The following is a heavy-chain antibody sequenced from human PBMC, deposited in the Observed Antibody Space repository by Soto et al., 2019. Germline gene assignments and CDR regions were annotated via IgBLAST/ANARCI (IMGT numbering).Heavy chain of an antibody. CDR1: GFTFDDYA. CDR3: AQGDY. CDR2: ISWNSGSI. V-gene: IGHV3-9*01. Sequence: GGSLRLSCAASGFTFDDYAMHWVRQAPGKGLEWVSGISWNSGSIGYADSVKGRFTISRDNAKNSLYLQMNSLRAEDTALYYCAQGDYWGQGTLVTVSS. J-gene: IGHJ4*02.